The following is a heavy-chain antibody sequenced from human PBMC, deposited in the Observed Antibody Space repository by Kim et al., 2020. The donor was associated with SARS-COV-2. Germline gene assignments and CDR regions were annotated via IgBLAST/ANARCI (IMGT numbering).Heavy chain of an antibody. V-gene: IGHV3-64*01. Sequence: SSYYANSVKGRFTISRDNSKHTLYLQMGSLRAEDVAVFDCARDLVGGLDVWGQGTTVTVSS. CDR3: ARDLVGGLDV. D-gene: IGHD6-6*01. CDR2: SS. J-gene: IGHJ6*02.